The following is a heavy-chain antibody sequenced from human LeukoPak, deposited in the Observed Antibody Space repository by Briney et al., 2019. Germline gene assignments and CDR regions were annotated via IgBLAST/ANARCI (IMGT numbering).Heavy chain of an antibody. V-gene: IGHV3-48*01. J-gene: IGHJ4*02. CDR1: GFSFSTYG. D-gene: IGHD6-19*01. CDR3: ATLGHGSGWFFDY. CDR2: ISSSSRMI. Sequence: GGSLRLSCAASGFSFSTYGMNWVRQTPGTGLEWVSYISSSSRMIHYADSVKGRFTISRDKARNSLYLQMNSLRAEDTAVYYCATLGHGSGWFFDYWGQGILVTVSS.